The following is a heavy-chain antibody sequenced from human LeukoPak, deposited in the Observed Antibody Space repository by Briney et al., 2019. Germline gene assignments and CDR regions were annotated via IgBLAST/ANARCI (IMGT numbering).Heavy chain of an antibody. V-gene: IGHV3-20*04. CDR1: GFTFDDYG. Sequence: GGXLRLSCAASGFTFDDYGMSWVRQAPGKGVEGVSGFNLNGGSTCYSDSVKGRFPISRDNSKNSLYPQMNSLRAEDTALYYCARDAPGIVGAPGGGTWGQGTLVTVSS. CDR3: ARDAPGIVGAPGGGT. D-gene: IGHD1-26*01. J-gene: IGHJ5*02. CDR2: FNLNGGST.